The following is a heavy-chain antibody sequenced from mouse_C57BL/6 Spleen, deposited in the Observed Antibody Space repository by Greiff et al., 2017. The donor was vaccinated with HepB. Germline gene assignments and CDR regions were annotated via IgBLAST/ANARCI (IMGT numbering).Heavy chain of an antibody. D-gene: IGHD2-4*01. Sequence: EVKLVESGGDLVKPGGSLKLSCAASGFTFSSYGMSWVRQTPDKRLEWVATISSGGSYTYYPDSVKGRFTISRDNAKNTLYLQMSSLKSEDTAMYYCAGLGYDYDGRGGYYAMDYWGQGTSVTVSS. CDR3: AGLGYDYDGRGGYYAMDY. V-gene: IGHV5-6*01. CDR1: GFTFSSYG. CDR2: ISSGGSYT. J-gene: IGHJ4*01.